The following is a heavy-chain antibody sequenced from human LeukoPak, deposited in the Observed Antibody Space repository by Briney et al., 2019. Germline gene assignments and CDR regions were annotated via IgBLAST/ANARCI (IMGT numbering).Heavy chain of an antibody. D-gene: IGHD2-2*01. CDR1: GGSISSYY. CDR3: ARLSDQPRRGSPKKHYYHHYMDG. Sequence: SETLSLTCTVSGGSISSYYWSWIRQPAGKGLEWIGRIYTSGRTNYNPSLKSRVTISVDTSKNLFSLKLSSVTAADTAVYYCARLSDQPRRGSPKKHYYHHYMDGLGKGTTGTGSS. J-gene: IGHJ6*03. CDR2: IYTSGRT. V-gene: IGHV4-4*07.